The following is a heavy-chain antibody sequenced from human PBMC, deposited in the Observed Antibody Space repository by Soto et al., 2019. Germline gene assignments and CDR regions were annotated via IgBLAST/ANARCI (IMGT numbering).Heavy chain of an antibody. CDR1: GYTFTSYG. Sequence: ASVKVSCKASGYTFTSYGISWLRQAPGQGLEWMGWISAYNGNTNYAQKFQGRVTMTTDTSTSTAYMELRSLRSDDTAVYYCARASGCSDGSCAFDPWGQGTLVNVSS. V-gene: IGHV1-18*01. D-gene: IGHD2-15*01. CDR2: ISAYNGNT. J-gene: IGHJ5*02. CDR3: ARASGCSDGSCAFDP.